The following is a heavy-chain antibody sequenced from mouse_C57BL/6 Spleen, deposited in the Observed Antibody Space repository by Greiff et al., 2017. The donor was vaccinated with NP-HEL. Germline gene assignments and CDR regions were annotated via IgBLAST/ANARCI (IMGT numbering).Heavy chain of an antibody. CDR2: IDPSDSYT. J-gene: IGHJ2*01. CDR1: GYTFTSYW. D-gene: IGHD3-3*01. Sequence: VQLQQSGAELVKPGASVKLSCKASGYTFTSYWMQWVKQRPGQGLEWIGEIDPSDSYTNYNQKFKGKATLTVDTASSTAYMQLSSLTSEDSAVYYCARGDCKDYFDYWGQGTTRTVSS. V-gene: IGHV1-50*01. CDR3: ARGDCKDYFDY.